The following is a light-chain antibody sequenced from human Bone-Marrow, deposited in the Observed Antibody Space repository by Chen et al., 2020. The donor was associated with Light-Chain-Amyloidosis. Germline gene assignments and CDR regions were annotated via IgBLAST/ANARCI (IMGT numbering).Light chain of an antibody. CDR2: RDT. Sequence: SYELTQPPSVSVSPGQTARLTCPGDDFRTKSAYEYQQKSGQAPVLVVHRDTERPSGVSERFSGSSSGTTAALTISRGQAEDEADYHCQSADSSGTYEVIFGGGTKLTVL. CDR3: QSADSSGTYEVI. CDR1: DFRTKS. V-gene: IGLV3-25*03. J-gene: IGLJ2*01.